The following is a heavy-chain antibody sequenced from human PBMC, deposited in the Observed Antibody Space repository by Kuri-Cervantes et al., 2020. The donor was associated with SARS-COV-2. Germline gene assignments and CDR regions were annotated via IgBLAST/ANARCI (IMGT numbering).Heavy chain of an antibody. CDR1: GASIGSGGHS. Sequence: SQTLSLTCGVSGASIGSGGHSWTWVRQPPGKGLEWIGYIYSGNTYYNPSLKSRLSISIHTSNNLNYFSLNLSSVTAADTAVYYCARASGGYQSRRYYYYMDVWGKGTTVTVSS. J-gene: IGHJ6*03. V-gene: IGHV4-30-4*07. CDR2: IYSGNT. CDR3: ARASGGYQSRRYYYYMDV. D-gene: IGHD5-12*01.